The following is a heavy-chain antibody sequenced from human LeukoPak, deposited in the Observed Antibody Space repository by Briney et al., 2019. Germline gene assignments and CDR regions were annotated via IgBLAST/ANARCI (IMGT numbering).Heavy chain of an antibody. CDR2: INHSGST. CDR3: ARGRYYYGSGSYYKVFDY. D-gene: IGHD3-10*01. J-gene: IGHJ4*02. Sequence: SESLSLTCAVYGGSFSGYYWSWIRQPPGKGLEWIGEINHSGSTDYNPSLKSRVTISVDTSKNQFSLKLSSVTAADTAVYYCARGRYYYGSGSYYKVFDYWGQGTLVTVSS. CDR1: GGSFSGYY. V-gene: IGHV4-34*01.